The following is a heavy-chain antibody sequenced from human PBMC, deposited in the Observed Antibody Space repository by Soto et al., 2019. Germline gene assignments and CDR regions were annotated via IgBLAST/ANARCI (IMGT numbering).Heavy chain of an antibody. V-gene: IGHV3-30*18. Sequence: GGSLRLSCAASGFTFSSYAMHWVRQAPGKGLEWVAVISYDGSNKYYADSVKGRFTISRDNSKNTLYLQMNSLRAEDTAVYYCAKNGGDYGDVYFDYWGQGTLVTVSS. J-gene: IGHJ4*02. CDR3: AKNGGDYGDVYFDY. D-gene: IGHD4-17*01. CDR1: GFTFSSYA. CDR2: ISYDGSNK.